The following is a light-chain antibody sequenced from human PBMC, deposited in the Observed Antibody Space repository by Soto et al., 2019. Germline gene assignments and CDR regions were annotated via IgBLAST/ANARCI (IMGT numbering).Light chain of an antibody. Sequence: DIHMTQSPSTLSASVGDRVTITCRASQSISIWLAWYQQKPGRAPNLLIYGTSSLESGVPSRFSGSGSGTEFTLTISRLQPDDFATYYCQHYNDYSRTFGQGTKVEIK. CDR3: QHYNDYSRT. J-gene: IGKJ1*01. CDR2: GTS. V-gene: IGKV1-5*03. CDR1: QSISIW.